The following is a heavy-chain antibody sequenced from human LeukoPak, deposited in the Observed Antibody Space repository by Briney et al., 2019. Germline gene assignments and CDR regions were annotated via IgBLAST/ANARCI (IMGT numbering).Heavy chain of an antibody. Sequence: GGSLRLSCAASRFTFSNFAMSWVCQAPGKGLEWVSTISGSAYSTYYADSVKGRFTISRDNSKNALFLQMNSLSAEDTAVYYCAKSGPYCSSTTCNYFDYWGQGTLVTVSS. J-gene: IGHJ4*02. V-gene: IGHV3-23*01. D-gene: IGHD2-2*01. CDR1: RFTFSNFA. CDR2: ISGSAYST. CDR3: AKSGPYCSSTTCNYFDY.